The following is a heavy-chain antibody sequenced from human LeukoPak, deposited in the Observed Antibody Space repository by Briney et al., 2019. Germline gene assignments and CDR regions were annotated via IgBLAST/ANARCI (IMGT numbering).Heavy chain of an antibody. V-gene: IGHV4-59*01. D-gene: IGHD6-13*01. CDR1: GGSISSYF. J-gene: IGHJ3*02. CDR2: TYYSGST. Sequence: PSETLSLTCTVSGGSISSYFWSWIRQPPGKGLKWIGYTYYSGSTNYNPSLKSRVTISVDTSRSQFSLKLTSVTAADTAVYYCARDERSGSSSDIWGQGTMVTVSS. CDR3: ARDERSGSSSDI.